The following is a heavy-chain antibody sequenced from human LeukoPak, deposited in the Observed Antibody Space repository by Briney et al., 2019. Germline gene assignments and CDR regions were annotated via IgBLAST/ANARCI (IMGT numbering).Heavy chain of an antibody. J-gene: IGHJ4*02. CDR3: AKAHIVGAISY. CDR1: GFTFSSYG. Sequence: PGGSLRLSCAASGFTFSSYGMHWVRQAPGKGLEWVAIIWYDGSNKYYVDSVKGRFTISRDNSKNTLYLQMNSLRAEDTAVYYCAKAHIVGAISYWGQGTLVTVSS. CDR2: IWYDGSNK. D-gene: IGHD1-26*01. V-gene: IGHV3-30*02.